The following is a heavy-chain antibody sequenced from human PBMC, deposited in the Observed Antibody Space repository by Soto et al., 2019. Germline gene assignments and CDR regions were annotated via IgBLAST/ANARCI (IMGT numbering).Heavy chain of an antibody. D-gene: IGHD4-17*01. CDR1: GFTFSSYG. CDR3: AKDGDYGDYEGLFDY. J-gene: IGHJ4*02. V-gene: IGHV3-30*18. Sequence: GGSLRLSCAASGFTFSSYGMHWVRQAPGKGLEWVAVISYDGSNKYYADSVKGRFTISRDNSKNTLYLQMNSLRAEDTAVYYCAKDGDYGDYEGLFDYWGQGTLVTVSS. CDR2: ISYDGSNK.